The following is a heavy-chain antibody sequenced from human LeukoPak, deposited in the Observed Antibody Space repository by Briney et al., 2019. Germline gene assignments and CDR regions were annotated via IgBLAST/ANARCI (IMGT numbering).Heavy chain of an antibody. Sequence: SGGSLRLSCAASGFTFSDYYMSWIRQAPGKGLEWVSYISSSGSTIYYADSVKGRFTISRDNAKNSLYLQMNSLRAEDTAVYYCASTMIVAHDAFDIWGQGTMVTVSS. J-gene: IGHJ3*02. D-gene: IGHD3-22*01. CDR2: ISSSGSTI. V-gene: IGHV3-11*01. CDR3: ASTMIVAHDAFDI. CDR1: GFTFSDYY.